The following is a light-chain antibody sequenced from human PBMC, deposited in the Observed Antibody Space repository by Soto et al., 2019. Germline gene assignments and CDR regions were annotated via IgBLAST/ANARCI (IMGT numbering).Light chain of an antibody. CDR3: CSYAGSYSYV. J-gene: IGLJ1*01. Sequence: QSALTQPRSVSGSPGQSVTISCTGTSSDVGDYKYVSWYRQHPGKAPKLIIYDVSERPSGVPDRFSGSKSGNTASLTSSGLQAEDEDDYYCCSYAGSYSYVFGAGTKVTVL. CDR1: SSDVGDYKY. CDR2: DVS. V-gene: IGLV2-11*01.